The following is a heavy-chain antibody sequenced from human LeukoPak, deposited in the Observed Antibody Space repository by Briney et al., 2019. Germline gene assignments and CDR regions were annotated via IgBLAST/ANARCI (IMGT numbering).Heavy chain of an antibody. CDR2: IYYSGST. D-gene: IGHD2-2*02. J-gene: IGHJ5*02. Sequence: KASETLSLTCTVSGGSISSSSYYWGWIRQPPGKGLEWIGSIYYSGSTYYNPSLKSRVTISVDTSKNQFSLKLSSVTAADTAVYYCARDREGIIVVPAAILRVPNWFDPWGQGTLVTVSS. CDR1: GGSISSSSYY. CDR3: ARDREGIIVVPAAILRVPNWFDP. V-gene: IGHV4-39*07.